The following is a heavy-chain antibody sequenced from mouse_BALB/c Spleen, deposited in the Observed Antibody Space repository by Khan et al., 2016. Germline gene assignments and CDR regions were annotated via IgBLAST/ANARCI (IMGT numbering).Heavy chain of an antibody. D-gene: IGHD2-1*01. V-gene: IGHV5-6*01. J-gene: IGHJ4*01. Sequence: EVQLVESGGDLVKPGGSLKLSCKASGITFSTYDMSWVRQTPDERLEWVATISGGGRYTYYPDSVKGRFTISRDNVKNTLFLQMSSLQSEVTAMYYCARLYSGPYVMDSWGQGTSVTVSS. CDR2: ISGGGRYT. CDR3: ARLYSGPYVMDS. CDR1: GITFSTYD.